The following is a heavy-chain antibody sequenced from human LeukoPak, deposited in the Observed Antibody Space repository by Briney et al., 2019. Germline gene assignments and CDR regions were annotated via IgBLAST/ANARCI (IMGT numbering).Heavy chain of an antibody. CDR2: IDPSDSYT. Sequence: GESLKISCKASGYTFTSFFISWVRQMPGKGLEWMGRIDPSDSYTNYSPSFQGHVTISADKSVSTAYLQWSSLKASDTAMYYCSGDGKGSSWEDFDYWGQGTLVTVSS. CDR3: SGDGKGSSWEDFDY. J-gene: IGHJ4*02. D-gene: IGHD6-13*01. CDR1: GYTFTSFF. V-gene: IGHV5-10-1*01.